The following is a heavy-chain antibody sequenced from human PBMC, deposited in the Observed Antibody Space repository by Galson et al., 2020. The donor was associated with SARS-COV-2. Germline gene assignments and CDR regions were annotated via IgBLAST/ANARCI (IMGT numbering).Heavy chain of an antibody. D-gene: IGHD3-3*01. CDR2: IKSKTDGGTT. CDR3: TGYKTYYDFWSGPSYFDY. J-gene: IGHJ4*02. V-gene: IGHV3-15*01. Sequence: GSLRLSCAASGFTFSNAWMSWVRQAPGKGLEWVGRIKSKTDGGTTDYAAPVKGRFTISRDDSKNTLYLQMNSLKTEDTAVYYCTGYKTYYDFWSGPSYFDYWGQGTLVTVSS. CDR1: GFTFSNAW.